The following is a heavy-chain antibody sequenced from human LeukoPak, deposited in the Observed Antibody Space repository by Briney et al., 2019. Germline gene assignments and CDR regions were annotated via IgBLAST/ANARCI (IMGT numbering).Heavy chain of an antibody. CDR3: XXXXXXXGSSCYWNWFDP. CDR1: GYTFNTYG. D-gene: IGHD2-2*01. V-gene: IGHV1-18*01. Sequence: ASVKVSCKTSGYTFNTYGINWVRQAPGQGLEWMGWISAYNGNTNYAQKFQGRVNMTTETFTSTAYMELRSLRSDDTAVYYCXXXXXXXGSSCYWNWFDPWGQGTLVTVSS. CDR2: ISAYNGNT. J-gene: IGHJ5*02.